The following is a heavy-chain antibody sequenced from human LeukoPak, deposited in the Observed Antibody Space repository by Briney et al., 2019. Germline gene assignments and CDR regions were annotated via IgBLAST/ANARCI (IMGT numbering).Heavy chain of an antibody. CDR1: GFTFSSYA. V-gene: IGHV3-23*01. J-gene: IGHJ4*02. CDR3: AKDRGYSGIYFDY. Sequence: PGGSLRLSCAASGFTFSSYAMSWVRQAPGKGLGWVSTISGSGSNTYYADSVKGRFTISRDNSKNTLYLQMNSLRAEDTAVYYSAKDRGYSGIYFDYWGQGTLVTVSS. D-gene: IGHD1-26*01. CDR2: ISGSGSNT.